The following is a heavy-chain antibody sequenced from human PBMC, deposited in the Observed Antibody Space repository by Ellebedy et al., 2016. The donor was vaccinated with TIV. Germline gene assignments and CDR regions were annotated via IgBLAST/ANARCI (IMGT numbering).Heavy chain of an antibody. CDR3: ARDTVPAALDAFDI. CDR1: GFTFSSYA. Sequence: GESLKISCAASGFTFSSYAMSWVRQARGKGLEWVSGISGSGVSTYYADSVKGRFTIYRDNAKNSLYLQMDSLRAEDTAVYYCARDTVPAALDAFDIWGQGTMVTVSS. CDR2: ISGSGVST. D-gene: IGHD2-2*01. J-gene: IGHJ3*02. V-gene: IGHV3-23*01.